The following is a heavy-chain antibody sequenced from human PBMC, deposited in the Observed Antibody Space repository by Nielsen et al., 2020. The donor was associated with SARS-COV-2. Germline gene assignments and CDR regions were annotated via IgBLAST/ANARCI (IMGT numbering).Heavy chain of an antibody. D-gene: IGHD5-24*01. Sequence: SETLSLTCIVSGGSISTGSHYWSWIRQPPGMGLEWIGYIFYRGNTNYNPSLKSRVTISVDTSKNQFSLKVNSVTAADTAVYYCVRIDMATISVDYWGRGTLVTVSS. CDR2: IFYRGNT. J-gene: IGHJ4*02. CDR1: GGSISTGSHY. CDR3: VRIDMATISVDY. V-gene: IGHV4-61*01.